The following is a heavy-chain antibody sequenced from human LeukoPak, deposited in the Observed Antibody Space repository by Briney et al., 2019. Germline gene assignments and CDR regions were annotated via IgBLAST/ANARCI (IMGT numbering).Heavy chain of an antibody. D-gene: IGHD3/OR15-3a*01. Sequence: GGSLKLSCAASGFTFSNYNMNWVRQAPGKGLEWVSYITSGSTTIYYADSVKGRFTISRDDSKNSLYLQMNSLRAEDTAVYYCAREDFRSHFDYWGLGTLVTVSS. CDR3: AREDFRSHFDY. CDR2: ITSGSTTI. J-gene: IGHJ4*02. V-gene: IGHV3-48*01. CDR1: GFTFSNYN.